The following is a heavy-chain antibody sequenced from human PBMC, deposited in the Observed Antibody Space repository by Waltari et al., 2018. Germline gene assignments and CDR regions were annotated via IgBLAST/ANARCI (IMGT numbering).Heavy chain of an antibody. CDR2: INPKSGAT. CDR3: ARHIDSIRSA. Sequence: QVQLVQSGAEVKKPGASVKVSCKASGYTFTDSVIDWVRHAPGQGLEWRGRINPKSGATTYPQKLQGRITMTRDTSIGTAYMELGSVTSDDTALYYCARHIDSIRSAWGQGTLVTVSS. D-gene: IGHD2-21*01. V-gene: IGHV1-2*06. J-gene: IGHJ5*02. CDR1: GYTFTDSV.